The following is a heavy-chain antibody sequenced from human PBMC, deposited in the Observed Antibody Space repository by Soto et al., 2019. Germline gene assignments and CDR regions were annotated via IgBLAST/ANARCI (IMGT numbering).Heavy chain of an antibody. J-gene: IGHJ6*02. D-gene: IGHD1-26*01. Sequence: TLSLTCIVSGASMSSSSYYWGWVRQSPGKGLEWIGSIYYSGISNYNPSLRTRVTLSLDMSKNQFSLKLTSVTAADTAVYYCVRPSIVFGIDVWGQGTTVTVSS. CDR2: IYYSGIS. CDR1: GASMSSSSYY. V-gene: IGHV4-39*01. CDR3: VRPSIVFGIDV.